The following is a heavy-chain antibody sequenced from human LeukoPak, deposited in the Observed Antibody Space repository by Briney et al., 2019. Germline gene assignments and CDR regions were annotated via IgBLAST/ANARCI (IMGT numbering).Heavy chain of an antibody. CDR2: ITPSSGGT. CDR3: AKVASTTRRHDAFDI. Sequence: ASVKVSCKASGGTFSSYAINWVRQAPGQGLEWMGWITPSSGGTIYAQKFRGRVTMTRDMSISTAYMELSRLRSDDTAVYYCAKVASTTRRHDAFDIWGQGTLVTVSS. D-gene: IGHD1-1*01. CDR1: GGTFSSYA. V-gene: IGHV1-2*02. J-gene: IGHJ3*02.